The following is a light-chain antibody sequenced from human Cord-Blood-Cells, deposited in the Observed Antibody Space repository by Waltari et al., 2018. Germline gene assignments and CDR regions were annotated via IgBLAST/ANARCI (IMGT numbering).Light chain of an antibody. CDR1: QSISSY. V-gene: IGKV1-39*01. CDR2: AAS. J-gene: IGKJ3*01. CDR3: QQSYSTPLVT. Sequence: DIQMTQSPSSLSASVGDRVTITCRASQSISSYLNWYQQKPGKAPKLLIYAASSLQSGVPSSFSCSGSGTDCTLTISSLQPEDFATYYCQQSYSTPLVTFGPGTKVDIK.